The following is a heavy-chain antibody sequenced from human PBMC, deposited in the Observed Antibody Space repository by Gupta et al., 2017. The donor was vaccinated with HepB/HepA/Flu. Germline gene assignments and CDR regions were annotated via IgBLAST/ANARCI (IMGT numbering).Heavy chain of an antibody. D-gene: IGHD1-20*01. V-gene: IGHV3-7*01. J-gene: IGHJ4*02. CDR1: GFSFSKYW. Sequence: EVQLVESGGGLVQPGGSLRLSCEAYGFSFSKYWMTWVSQAPGKGLEWVANIKENGIDKFYEDSVKGRFAISRDNAKNSLYLQMNGLRSEDTAVYYCARNLTADCWGQGTLVTVSS. CDR2: IKENGIDK. CDR3: ARNLTADC.